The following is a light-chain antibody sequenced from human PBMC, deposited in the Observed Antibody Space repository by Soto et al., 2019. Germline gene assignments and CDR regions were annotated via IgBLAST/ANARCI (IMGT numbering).Light chain of an antibody. Sequence: PGARGKLSSKASQSVNSDYLGWFQQKPGQAPRLLIYGASTRATGIPDSFSGSGYGPDFTRAISRLEPEDFAVYYCQQYGSSPRTFGQGTKVDI. CDR1: QSVNSDY. CDR3: QQYGSSPRT. J-gene: IGKJ1*01. V-gene: IGKV3-20*01. CDR2: GAS.